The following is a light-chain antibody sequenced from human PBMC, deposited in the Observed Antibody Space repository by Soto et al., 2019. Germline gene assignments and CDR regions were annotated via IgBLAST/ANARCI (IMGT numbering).Light chain of an antibody. CDR2: WAS. V-gene: IGKV4-1*01. J-gene: IGKJ5*01. Sequence: DIVMTQSPDSLAVSLGERATIDCKSGQSVLYSSNNRNYLAWYQQKPGQPPRLLIYWASTRESGVPDRFSGSGSGTDFTLTISSLQAEDVAVYYCQQYYGTPITFGQGTRLEIK. CDR1: QSVLYSSNNRNY. CDR3: QQYYGTPIT.